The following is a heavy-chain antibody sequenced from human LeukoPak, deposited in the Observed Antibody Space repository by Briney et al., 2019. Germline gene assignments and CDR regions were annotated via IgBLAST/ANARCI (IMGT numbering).Heavy chain of an antibody. Sequence: SETLSLTCAVYGGSFSGYYWSWIRQSPGKGLEWIGEINQSGSTNYNPSLKSRVTISVDTSKNQFSLKLSSVTAADTAVYYCARGRVYGYGSGSYSMDVWGKGTTATVSS. CDR2: INQSGST. D-gene: IGHD3-10*01. J-gene: IGHJ6*04. V-gene: IGHV4-34*01. CDR1: GGSFSGYY. CDR3: ARGRVYGYGSGSYSMDV.